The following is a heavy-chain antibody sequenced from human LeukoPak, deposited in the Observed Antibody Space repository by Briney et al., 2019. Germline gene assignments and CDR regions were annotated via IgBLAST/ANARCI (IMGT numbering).Heavy chain of an antibody. J-gene: IGHJ6*02. CDR3: AKDVGFYYYYGMDV. Sequence: GGSLRLSCAASGFTFSSYGMHWVRQAPGKGLEWVAFIRYDGSNKYYADSVKGRFTISRDNSKNTLYLQMNSLRAEDTAVYYCAKDVGFYYYYGMDVWGQGTTVTVSS. D-gene: IGHD3-10*01. V-gene: IGHV3-30*02. CDR2: IRYDGSNK. CDR1: GFTFSSYG.